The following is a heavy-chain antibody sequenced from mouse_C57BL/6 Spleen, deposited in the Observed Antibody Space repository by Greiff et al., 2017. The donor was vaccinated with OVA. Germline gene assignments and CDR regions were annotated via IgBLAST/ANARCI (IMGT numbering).Heavy chain of an antibody. CDR3: ARHEDDGYAWFAY. CDR2: ISRGGSYT. Sequence: EVHLVESGGDLVKPGGSLKLSCAASGFTFSSYGMSWVRQTPDQRLEWVATISRGGSYTYYPDSVKGRFTISRDNAKNTLYLQMSSLKSEDTAMYYCARHEDDGYAWFAYWGQGTLVTVSA. V-gene: IGHV5-6*01. D-gene: IGHD2-3*01. J-gene: IGHJ3*01. CDR1: GFTFSSYG.